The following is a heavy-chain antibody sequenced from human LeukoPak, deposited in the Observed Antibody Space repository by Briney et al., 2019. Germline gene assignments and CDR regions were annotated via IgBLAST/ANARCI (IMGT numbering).Heavy chain of an antibody. CDR2: IYYSGST. J-gene: IGHJ3*02. CDR3: ARDVSEDAFDI. V-gene: IGHV4-59*11. CDR1: GGSISSHY. D-gene: IGHD5/OR15-5a*01. Sequence: SETLSLTCTVSGGSISSHYWSWIRQPPGKGLEWIGYIYYSGSTNYNPSLKSRVTISVDTSKNQFSLKLSSVTAADTAVYYCARDVSEDAFDIWGQGTMVTVSS.